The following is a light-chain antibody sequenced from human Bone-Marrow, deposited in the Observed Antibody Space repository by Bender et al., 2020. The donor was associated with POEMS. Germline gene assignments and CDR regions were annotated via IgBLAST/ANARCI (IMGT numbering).Light chain of an antibody. CDR3: SSYTSSNTHVL. Sequence: QSVLTQPASVSGSPGQSITISCTRTSSDVGGSNYVSWYQQHPGKAPKLMIFDVSNRPSGISTRFSGSKSANTATLTISGLQAEDEADYFCSSYTSSNTHVLFGGGTKLTVL. J-gene: IGLJ2*01. V-gene: IGLV2-14*01. CDR1: SSDVGGSNY. CDR2: DVS.